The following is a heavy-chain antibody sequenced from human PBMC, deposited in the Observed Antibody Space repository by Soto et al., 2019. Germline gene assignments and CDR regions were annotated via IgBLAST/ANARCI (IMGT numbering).Heavy chain of an antibody. CDR3: AKGLIASRAGNWFDP. D-gene: IGHD6-19*01. J-gene: IGHJ5*02. CDR1: GFTFRNYA. CDR2: LTGSGGTT. V-gene: IGHV3-23*01. Sequence: LRLSCAASGFTFRNYAMHWVRQAPGKGLEWVSALTGSGGTTYYADSVKGRSTISRDNSKNTLYLEMNGLRGEDAAVYYCAKGLIASRAGNWFDPWGQGTQVTVSS.